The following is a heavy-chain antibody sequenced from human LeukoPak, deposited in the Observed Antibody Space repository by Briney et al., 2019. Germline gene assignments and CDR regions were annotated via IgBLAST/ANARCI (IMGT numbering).Heavy chain of an antibody. Sequence: PGGSLRLSCAASGFTFSSYGMHWVRQAPGKGLEWVAFIRYDGSNKYYADSVKGRFTISRDNSKNTLYLQMNSLRAEDTAVYYCAKDQGIAVANDAFDIWGQGTMVTVSS. CDR2: IRYDGSNK. D-gene: IGHD6-19*01. CDR3: AKDQGIAVANDAFDI. J-gene: IGHJ3*02. CDR1: GFTFSSYG. V-gene: IGHV3-30*02.